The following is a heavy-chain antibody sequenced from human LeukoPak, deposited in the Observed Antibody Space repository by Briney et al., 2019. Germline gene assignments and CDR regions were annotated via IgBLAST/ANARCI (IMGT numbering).Heavy chain of an antibody. D-gene: IGHD6-19*01. J-gene: IGHJ4*02. Sequence: ASVKVSCKASGYTFTSYGISWVRQAPGQGLEWIGWISAYNGNTNYEQKLQGRVTVTTDTSTSTVYMELRSLRSDDTAVYYCARAASGSGWYGGDYWGQGTLVTVSS. V-gene: IGHV1-18*01. CDR3: ARAASGSGWYGGDY. CDR2: ISAYNGNT. CDR1: GYTFTSYG.